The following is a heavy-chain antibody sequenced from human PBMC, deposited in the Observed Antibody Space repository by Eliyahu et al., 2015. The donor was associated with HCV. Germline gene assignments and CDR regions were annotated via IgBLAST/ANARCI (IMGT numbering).Heavy chain of an antibody. CDR2: ISYDGSNK. D-gene: IGHD3-10*01. V-gene: IGHV3-30*04. CDR3: ARDSTMVRGVIDY. Sequence: GRSLRLSCAASGFTFSRYAMHWVRQAPGKGLEWVAVISYDGSNKYYADSVKGRFTISRDNSKNTLYLEMNSLRAEDTAVYYCARDSTMVRGVIDYWGQGTLVTVSS. CDR1: GFTFSRYA. J-gene: IGHJ4*02.